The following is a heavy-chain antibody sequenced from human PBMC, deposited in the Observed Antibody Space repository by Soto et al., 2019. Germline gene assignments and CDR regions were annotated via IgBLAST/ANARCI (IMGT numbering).Heavy chain of an antibody. D-gene: IGHD6-19*01. J-gene: IGHJ2*01. Sequence: EVQLVESGGGLVQPGGSLRLSCAASGFIFSSYWMSWVRQAPGKGLEWVANIKQDGSEKYYVDSVKGRFTISRDNAKNSLYLQMNSLRAEDTAVYYCARGRIAVAGAFDLWGRGTLVTVSS. CDR2: IKQDGSEK. V-gene: IGHV3-7*01. CDR3: ARGRIAVAGAFDL. CDR1: GFIFSSYW.